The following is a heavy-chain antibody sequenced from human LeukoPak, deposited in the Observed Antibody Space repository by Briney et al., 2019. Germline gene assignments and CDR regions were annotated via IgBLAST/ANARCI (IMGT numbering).Heavy chain of an antibody. CDR1: GFTFSSYE. CDR3: ARGGSRVGATDYYFDY. V-gene: IGHV3-48*03. CDR2: ISSSGSTI. D-gene: IGHD1-26*01. J-gene: IGHJ4*02. Sequence: GGSLRLSCAASGFTFSSYEMNWVRQAPGKGLEWVSYISSSGSTIYYADSVKGRFTISRDNAKNSLYLQMNSLRAVDTAVYYCARGGSRVGATDYYFDYWGQGTLVSVSS.